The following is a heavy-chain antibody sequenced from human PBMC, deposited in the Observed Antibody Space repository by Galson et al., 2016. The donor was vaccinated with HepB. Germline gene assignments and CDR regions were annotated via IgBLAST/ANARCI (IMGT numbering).Heavy chain of an antibody. V-gene: IGHV3-33*01. J-gene: IGHJ4*02. D-gene: IGHD6-13*01. CDR1: GFTFSSYG. Sequence: SLRLSCAASGFTFSSYGMHWVRQAPGKGLEWVAVIWYDGSNKYYADSVKGRFTTSRDNSKNTLFLQMNSLRAEDTAVYYCAREKDSSSWYNFDYWGQGTLVTVSS. CDR2: IWYDGSNK. CDR3: AREKDSSSWYNFDY.